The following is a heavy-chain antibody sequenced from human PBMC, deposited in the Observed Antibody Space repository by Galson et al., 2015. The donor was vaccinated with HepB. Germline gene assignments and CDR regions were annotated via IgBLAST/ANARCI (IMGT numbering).Heavy chain of an antibody. CDR2: INPSGGST. CDR3: ARDLRVGVTYSYGYRGAFWFDP. CDR1: GYTFTSYY. J-gene: IGHJ5*02. Sequence: SVNVSCKASGYTFTSYYMHWVRQAPGQGLEWMGIINPSGGSTSYAQKFQGRVTMTRDTSTSTVYMELSSLRSEDTAVYYCARDLRVGVTYSYGYRGAFWFDPWGQGTLVTVSS. D-gene: IGHD5-18*01. V-gene: IGHV1-46*01.